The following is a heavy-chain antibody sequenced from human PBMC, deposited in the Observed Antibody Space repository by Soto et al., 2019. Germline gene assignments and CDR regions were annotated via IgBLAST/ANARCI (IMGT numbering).Heavy chain of an antibody. CDR3: ARGWGIAAAGSDY. J-gene: IGHJ4*02. CDR2: IYHSGST. Sequence: QVQLQESGPGLVKPSGTLSLTCAVSGGSISSSNWWSWVRQPPGKGLEWIGEIYHSGSTNYNPSLMIRVTISVDKSKNQFSLKLSSVTAADTALYYCARGWGIAAAGSDYGGQGTLVTVSS. D-gene: IGHD6-13*01. V-gene: IGHV4-4*02. CDR1: GGSISSSNW.